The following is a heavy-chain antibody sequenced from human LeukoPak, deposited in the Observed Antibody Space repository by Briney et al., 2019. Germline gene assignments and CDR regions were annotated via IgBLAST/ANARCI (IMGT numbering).Heavy chain of an antibody. CDR2: ISGSGVGI. Sequence: GGSLRLSCAASGFTFSDYAMSWVRQAPGKGLEWVSAISGSGVGIYYADSVKGRFTISRDNAKNSLYLQMNSLRAEDTAVYYCARGTVDAFDIWGQGAMVTVSS. CDR1: GFTFSDYA. V-gene: IGHV3-23*01. CDR3: ARGTVDAFDI. D-gene: IGHD4-17*01. J-gene: IGHJ3*02.